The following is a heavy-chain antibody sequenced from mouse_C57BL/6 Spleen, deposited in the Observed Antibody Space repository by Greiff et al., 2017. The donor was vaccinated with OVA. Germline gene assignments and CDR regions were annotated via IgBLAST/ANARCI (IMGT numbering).Heavy chain of an antibody. J-gene: IGHJ4*01. V-gene: IGHV14-1*01. Sequence: VQLKQSGAELVRPGASVKLSCTASGFNIKDYYMHWVKQRPEQGLEWIGRIDPEDGDTEYAPKFQGKATMTADTSSNTAYLQLSSLTSEDTAVYYSTPVYYGSGCGSAMDYWGQGTSVTVSS. CDR3: TPVYYGSGCGSAMDY. D-gene: IGHD1-1*01. CDR2: IDPEDGDT. CDR1: GFNIKDYY.